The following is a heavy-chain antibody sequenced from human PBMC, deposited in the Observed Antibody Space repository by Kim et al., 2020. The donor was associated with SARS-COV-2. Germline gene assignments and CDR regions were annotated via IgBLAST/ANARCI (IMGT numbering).Heavy chain of an antibody. V-gene: IGHV3-21*01. J-gene: IGHJ4*02. D-gene: IGHD1-26*01. Sequence: GGSLRLSCAASGFTFSSYSMHWVRQAPGKGLEWVSSISSSSSYIYYADSVKGRFTISRDNAKNSLYLQMNSLRAEDTAVYYCARDTPYSGSQTFDYWGQGTLVTVSS. CDR1: GFTFSSYS. CDR3: ARDTPYSGSQTFDY. CDR2: ISSSSSYI.